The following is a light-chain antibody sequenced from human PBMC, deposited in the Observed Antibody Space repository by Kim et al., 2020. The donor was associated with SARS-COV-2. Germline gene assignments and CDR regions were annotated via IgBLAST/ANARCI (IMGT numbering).Light chain of an antibody. CDR2: ADS. CDR3: QVWVSSSDHWV. J-gene: IGLJ3*02. Sequence: SYELTQPPSVSVAPGKTARITCGGNNIGSKSVHWYQQKPGQAPVLVMYADSDRPSGIPERFSGSNSGNTATLTISRVEAGDEADYYCQVWVSSSDHWVFG. CDR1: NIGSKS. V-gene: IGLV3-21*04.